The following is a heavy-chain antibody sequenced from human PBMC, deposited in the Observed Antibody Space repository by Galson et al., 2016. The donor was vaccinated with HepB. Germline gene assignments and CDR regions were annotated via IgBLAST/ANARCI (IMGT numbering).Heavy chain of an antibody. D-gene: IGHD1-7*01. J-gene: IGHJ6*02. CDR3: ARVGRTGTIHGDFYGLDV. CDR2: ILYDGNYK. Sequence: SLRLSCAASGFSFSSYAMHWVRQAPGKGLEWVAVILYDGNYKDYADSVKGRFTISRDNSRNTLYLERNSLRLEDTALYYCARVGRTGTIHGDFYGLDVWGQGTTVTVSS. V-gene: IGHV3-30*04. CDR1: GFSFSSYA.